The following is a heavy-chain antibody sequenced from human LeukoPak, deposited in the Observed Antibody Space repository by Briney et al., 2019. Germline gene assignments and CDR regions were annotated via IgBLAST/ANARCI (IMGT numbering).Heavy chain of an antibody. CDR3: ARDLSYSSSWNWFGP. CDR1: GFTFSSYS. CDR2: ISSSSSYI. Sequence: PGGSLRLSCAASGFTFSSYSMNWVRQAPGKGLEWVSSISSSSSYIYYADSVKGRFTISRDNAKNSLYLQMNSLRAEDTAVYYCARDLSYSSSWNWFGPWGQGTLVTVSS. D-gene: IGHD6-13*01. J-gene: IGHJ5*02. V-gene: IGHV3-21*01.